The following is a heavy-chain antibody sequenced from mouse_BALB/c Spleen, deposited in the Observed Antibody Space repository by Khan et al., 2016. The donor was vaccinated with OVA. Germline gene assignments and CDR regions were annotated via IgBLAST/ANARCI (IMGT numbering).Heavy chain of an antibody. CDR1: GFSLTDYG. CDR3: AKGVWSYYYALDY. CDR2: IWGGGST. V-gene: IGHV2-6-5*01. Sequence: QVQLKESGPGLVAPSQSLSITCTVSGFSLTDYGVSWIRQPPGKGLEWLGAIWGGGSTYYNSALKSRLSISKDNSKSQVFLKMSSLQTDETAMYYCAKGVWSYYYALDYWGQGTSVTVSS. J-gene: IGHJ4*01.